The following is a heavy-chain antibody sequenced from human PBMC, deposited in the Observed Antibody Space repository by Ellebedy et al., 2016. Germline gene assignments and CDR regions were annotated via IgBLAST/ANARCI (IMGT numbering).Heavy chain of an antibody. CDR2: ISAYNGNT. D-gene: IGHD2-2*01. CDR3: ARCTGHQLPNWFNP. V-gene: IGHV1-18*01. Sequence: ASVKVSXXASGYTFTSYGISWVRQAPGQGLEWMGWISAYNGNTNYAQKLQGRVTMTTDTSTSTAYMELRSLRSDDTAVYYCARCTGHQLPNWFNPWGQGTLVTVSS. CDR1: GYTFTSYG. J-gene: IGHJ5*02.